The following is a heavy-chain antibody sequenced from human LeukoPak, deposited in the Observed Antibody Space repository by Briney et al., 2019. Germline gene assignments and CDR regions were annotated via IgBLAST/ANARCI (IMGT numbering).Heavy chain of an antibody. CDR1: GFTFSTYS. J-gene: IGHJ4*02. CDR3: ARDQSDYYGSGSYSEGSY. Sequence: PGGSLRLSCAASGFTFSTYSMKWVRQAPGKGLEWVSYISGSSGTIYYAESVKGRFTISRDNAKNSLYLQMNCLRDEDTAVYYCARDQSDYYGSGSYSEGSYWGQGTLVTVSS. CDR2: ISGSSGTI. V-gene: IGHV3-48*02. D-gene: IGHD3-10*01.